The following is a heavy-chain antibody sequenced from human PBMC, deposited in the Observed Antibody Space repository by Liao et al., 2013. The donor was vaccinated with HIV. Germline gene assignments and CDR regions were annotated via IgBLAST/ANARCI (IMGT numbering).Heavy chain of an antibody. J-gene: IGHJ4*02. Sequence: QVQLQESGPGLVKPSETLSLTCTVSGGSISSYYWSWIRQPAGKGLEWIGEINHSGSTNYNPSLKSRVTISVDTSKNQFSLKLSSVTAADTAVYYCARRGYFYGFFDYWGQGTLVTVSS. CDR1: GGSISSYY. V-gene: IGHV4-59*12. CDR3: ARRGYFYGFFDY. D-gene: IGHD5-18*01. CDR2: INHSGST.